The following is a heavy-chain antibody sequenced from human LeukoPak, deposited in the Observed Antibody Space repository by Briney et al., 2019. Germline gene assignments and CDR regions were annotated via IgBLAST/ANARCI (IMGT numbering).Heavy chain of an antibody. J-gene: IGHJ4*02. D-gene: IGHD1-26*01. V-gene: IGHV3-20*04. CDR1: GFTFDEYG. CDR2: INWDGGST. CDR3: ARDSFSGSSLDY. Sequence: PGGSLRLSCAASGFTFDEYGMSWGRQAPGKGLEGVSSINWDGGSTAYADSVQGRFTISRDNAKNSLHLQMKSLRAEDTALYYCARDSFSGSSLDYWGQGTLVTVSS.